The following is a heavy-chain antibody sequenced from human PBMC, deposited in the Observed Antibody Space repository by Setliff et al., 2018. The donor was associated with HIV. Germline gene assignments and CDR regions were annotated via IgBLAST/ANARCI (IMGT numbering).Heavy chain of an antibody. V-gene: IGHV4-59*01. D-gene: IGHD6-13*01. J-gene: IGHJ3*02. CDR3: ARGMLRSSWYAHHDAFDI. CDR2: IYYSGST. Sequence: SETLSLTCTVSGGSISSYYWSWIRQPPGKGLEWIGYIYYSGSTNCNPSLKSRVTISVDTSKNQFSLKLSSVTAADTAVYYCARGMLRSSWYAHHDAFDIWGQGTMVTVSS. CDR1: GGSISSYY.